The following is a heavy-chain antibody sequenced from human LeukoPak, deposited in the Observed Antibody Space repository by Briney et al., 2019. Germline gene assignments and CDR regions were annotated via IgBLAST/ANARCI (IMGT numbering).Heavy chain of an antibody. Sequence: SETLCLTCTVSGGSISTYYWSWIRQPAGKGLEWIGRIYTSGSTNYNPSLKSRVTMSVDTSKNQFSLKLSSVTAADTAVYFCARGTVPNAFDIWGQGTMVTVS. CDR1: GGSISTYY. J-gene: IGHJ3*02. CDR3: ARGTVPNAFDI. D-gene: IGHD1/OR15-1a*01. CDR2: IYTSGST. V-gene: IGHV4-4*07.